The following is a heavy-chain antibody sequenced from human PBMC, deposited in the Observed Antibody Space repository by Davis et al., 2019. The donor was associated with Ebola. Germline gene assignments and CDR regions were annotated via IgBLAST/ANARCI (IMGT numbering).Heavy chain of an antibody. CDR3: GGSGSYHEDY. J-gene: IGHJ4*02. Sequence: MPSETLSLTCTVSGGSVSSGSYYWSWIRQPPGKGLEWIGSIYYSGSTYYNPSLKSRVTISVDTSKNQFSLKLSSVTAADTAVYYCGGSGSYHEDYWGQGTLVTVSS. CDR2: IYYSGST. D-gene: IGHD1-26*01. CDR1: GGSVSSGSYY. V-gene: IGHV4-39*01.